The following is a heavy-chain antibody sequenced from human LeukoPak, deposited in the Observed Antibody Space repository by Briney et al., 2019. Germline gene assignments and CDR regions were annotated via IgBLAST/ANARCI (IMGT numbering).Heavy chain of an antibody. D-gene: IGHD6-19*01. CDR3: AREEGIAVAFDY. CDR2: INPNSGGT. Sequence: ASVKVSCKASGYTFTGYYMHWVRQAPGQGLEWMGWINPNSGGTNYAQKFQGRVTMTRDTSISTAYMELSRLRSDDTAVYYCAREEGIAVAFDYWGQGPLVTVSS. V-gene: IGHV1-2*02. CDR1: GYTFTGYY. J-gene: IGHJ4*02.